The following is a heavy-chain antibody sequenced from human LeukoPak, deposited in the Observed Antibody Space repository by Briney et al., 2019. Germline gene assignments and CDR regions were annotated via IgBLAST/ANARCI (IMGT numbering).Heavy chain of an antibody. Sequence: ASVKVSCKPSGYTFTGAYMHWVRQAPGQGLEWMGWINPNSGETKFAQKFQGRVTMTRDTSISTVYMGLGGLRSDDTAVYYCARVLFNSGCDYWGQGSLVTVSS. CDR1: GYTFTGAY. J-gene: IGHJ4*02. CDR2: INPNSGET. CDR3: ARVLFNSGCDY. V-gene: IGHV1-2*02. D-gene: IGHD3-10*01.